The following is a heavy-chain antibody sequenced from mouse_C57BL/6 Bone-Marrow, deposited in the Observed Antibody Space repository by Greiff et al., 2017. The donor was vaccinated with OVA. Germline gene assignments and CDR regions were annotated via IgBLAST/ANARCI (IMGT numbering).Heavy chain of an antibody. D-gene: IGHD1-1*01. CDR3: ASYYYGSSPLDY. CDR2: IYPGSGNT. V-gene: IGHV1-76*01. J-gene: IGHJ2*01. Sequence: QVQLQQSGAELVRPGASVKLSCKASGYTFTDYYINWVKQRPGQGLEWIARIYPGSGNTYYNEKFKGKATLTAEKSSSTAYMQLSSLTSEDSAVYFCASYYYGSSPLDYWGQGTTLTVSS. CDR1: GYTFTDYY.